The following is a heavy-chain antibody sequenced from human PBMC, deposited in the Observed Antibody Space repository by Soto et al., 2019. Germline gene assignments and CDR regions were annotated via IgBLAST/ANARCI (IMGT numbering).Heavy chain of an antibody. D-gene: IGHD4-17*01. J-gene: IGHJ6*02. Sequence: QVQLQESGPGLVKPSGTLSLTCAVSGDSISSSNWWSWVRQPPGKGLEWIGEIYHSGSTNYNPSLKSRVTMSVDKSKNPFSLILTSVTAADTAVYYCARARDGDYDGMHVWGQGTTVTVSS. CDR1: GDSISSSNW. CDR3: ARARDGDYDGMHV. V-gene: IGHV4-4*02. CDR2: IYHSGST.